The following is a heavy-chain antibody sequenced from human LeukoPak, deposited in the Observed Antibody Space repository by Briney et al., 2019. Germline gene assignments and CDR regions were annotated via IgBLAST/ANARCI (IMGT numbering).Heavy chain of an antibody. CDR1: GGSISSYY. CDR2: IHYTGST. CDR3: ARGGYYGSGNDFRFDP. Sequence: SEALSLTCTVSGGSISSYYWSWIRQAPGKGLECIGYIHYTGSTNYNPSLKSRVTISVETSKDQFSLKLKSVTAADTAVYYCARGGYYGSGNDFRFDPWGQGTLVTVSS. J-gene: IGHJ5*02. V-gene: IGHV4-59*01. D-gene: IGHD3-10*01.